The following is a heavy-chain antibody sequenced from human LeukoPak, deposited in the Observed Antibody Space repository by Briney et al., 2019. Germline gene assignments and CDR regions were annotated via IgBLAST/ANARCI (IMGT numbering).Heavy chain of an antibody. J-gene: IGHJ4*02. D-gene: IGHD3-10*01. Sequence: GGSLRLSCAASGFTFSSYWMHWVRQAPGKGLVWVSRINTDGSSTSYADSVKGRSTISRDNAKNTLYLQMNSLRAEDTAVYYCARSPEYAILWFGESLPDYWGQGTLVTVSS. CDR1: GFTFSSYW. CDR3: ARSPEYAILWFGESLPDY. CDR2: INTDGSST. V-gene: IGHV3-74*01.